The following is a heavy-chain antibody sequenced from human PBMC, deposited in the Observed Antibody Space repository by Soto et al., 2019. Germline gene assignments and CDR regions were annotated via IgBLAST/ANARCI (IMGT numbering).Heavy chain of an antibody. D-gene: IGHD2-15*01. Sequence: SETLSLTCSVSGGSISSDDYYWTWIRQSPGEGLEWIGYIYYTARTSSTPSLESRVTISIDTSKNQFSLKLSSVSAADTAVYYCAREGSSSPEYFDFWGREPWSPSP. CDR1: GGSISSDDYY. CDR3: AREGSSSPEYFDF. V-gene: IGHV4-30-4*01. CDR2: IYYTART. J-gene: IGHJ4*02.